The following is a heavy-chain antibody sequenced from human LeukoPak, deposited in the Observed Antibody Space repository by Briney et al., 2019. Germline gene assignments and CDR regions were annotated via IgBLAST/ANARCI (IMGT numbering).Heavy chain of an antibody. D-gene: IGHD6-13*01. CDR3: ATSSRTYSSTDY. CDR2: IIPILGSA. Sequence: GASVKVSCKASGGTSSSYAISWVRQAPGQGLEWMGWIIPILGSANYAQSFQGRVTMTADESTSTAYMELSSLRSEDAAVYYCATSSRTYSSTDYWGQGTLVTVSS. J-gene: IGHJ4*02. CDR1: GGTSSSYA. V-gene: IGHV1-69*11.